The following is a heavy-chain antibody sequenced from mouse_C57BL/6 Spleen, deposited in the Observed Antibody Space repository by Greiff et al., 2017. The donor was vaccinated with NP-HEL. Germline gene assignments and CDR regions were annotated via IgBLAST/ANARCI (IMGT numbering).Heavy chain of an antibody. D-gene: IGHD4-1*02. J-gene: IGHJ4*01. CDR2: IHPNSGST. Sequence: VQLQQSGAELVKPGASVKLSCKASGYTFTSYWMHWVKQRPGQGLEWIGMIHPNSGSTNYNEKFKSKATLTVDKSSSTAYMQLRSLTSEDSAVYYCARQLLYAMDYWGQGTSVTVSA. V-gene: IGHV1-64*01. CDR3: ARQLLYAMDY. CDR1: GYTFTSYW.